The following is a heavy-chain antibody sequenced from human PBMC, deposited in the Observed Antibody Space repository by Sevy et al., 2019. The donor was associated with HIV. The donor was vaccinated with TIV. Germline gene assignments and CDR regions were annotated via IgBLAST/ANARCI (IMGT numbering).Heavy chain of an antibody. CDR1: GFTFDDYA. Sequence: GGSLRLSCAASGFTFDDYAMNWVRQAPGTGLEWVSGISWNSGSIGYADSVKGRFTIARDNAKNSLYLQMNSLRAEDTALYYCAKVKSYSSGWYGENYFDYWGQGTLVTVSS. CDR3: AKVKSYSSGWYGENYFDY. V-gene: IGHV3-9*01. CDR2: ISWNSGSI. J-gene: IGHJ4*02. D-gene: IGHD6-19*01.